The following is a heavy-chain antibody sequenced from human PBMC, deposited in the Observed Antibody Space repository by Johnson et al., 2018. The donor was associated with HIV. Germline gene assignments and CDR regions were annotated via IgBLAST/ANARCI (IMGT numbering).Heavy chain of an antibody. CDR3: AKPLVGATRDDAFDV. CDR2: ISGYGRTI. CDR1: GFSFSDHF. V-gene: IGHV3-11*04. D-gene: IGHD1-26*01. J-gene: IGHJ3*01. Sequence: QVQLVESGGGLVQPGGSLRLSCVGSGFSFSDHFMDWVRQAPGKGLEWISYISGYGRTIYYADSVRGRFTISRDNSKNTLYLQMNSLSAEDTAVYYCAKPLVGATRDDAFDVWGQGTMVTVSS.